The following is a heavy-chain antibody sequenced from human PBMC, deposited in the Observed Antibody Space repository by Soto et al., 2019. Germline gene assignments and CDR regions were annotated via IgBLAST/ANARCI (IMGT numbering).Heavy chain of an antibody. J-gene: IGHJ4*02. V-gene: IGHV4-34*01. CDR3: ARVRMGSGRSFDY. D-gene: IGHD3-10*01. CDR2: INHSGTT. Sequence: QVQLQQWGAGLLKPSETLSLTCAVYGGSFSAYFWSWIRQPPGRGLVWIGEINHSGTTNYNPSLKSRVTISVDTSKNQLSLKLSSVTAADTAVYYCARVRMGSGRSFDYWGQGTLVTVSS. CDR1: GGSFSAYF.